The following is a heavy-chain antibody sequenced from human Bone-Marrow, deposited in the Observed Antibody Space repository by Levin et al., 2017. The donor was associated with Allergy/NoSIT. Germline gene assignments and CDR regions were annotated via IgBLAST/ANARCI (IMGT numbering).Heavy chain of an antibody. CDR3: ARDWAAQKFAFDL. Sequence: PGGSLRLSCAASGFTFSDFYMGWIRQAPGKGLEWLSYMSGGGTTIFDADSVKGRFIISRDNAENSLFLEMNSLRDDDTAVYYCARDWAAQKFAFDLWGQGTLVTVSS. CDR1: GFTFSDFY. CDR2: MSGGGTTI. J-gene: IGHJ4*02. V-gene: IGHV3-11*01. D-gene: IGHD3-10*01.